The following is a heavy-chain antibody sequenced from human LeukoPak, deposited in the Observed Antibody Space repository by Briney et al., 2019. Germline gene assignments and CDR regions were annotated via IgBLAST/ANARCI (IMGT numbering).Heavy chain of an antibody. Sequence: SGGSLRLSCAASGFTFSSYAMSWVRQAPGKGPEWVSSISGSGGRTYYADSVKGRFTISRDNSKNTLYLQMNSLRAEDTAVYYCATPPTVTRNYWGQGTLVTVSS. CDR2: ISGSGGRT. D-gene: IGHD4-17*01. CDR1: GFTFSSYA. V-gene: IGHV3-23*01. J-gene: IGHJ4*02. CDR3: ATPPTVTRNY.